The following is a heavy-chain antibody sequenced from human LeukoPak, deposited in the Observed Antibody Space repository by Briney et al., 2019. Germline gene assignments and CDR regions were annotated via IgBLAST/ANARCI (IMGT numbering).Heavy chain of an antibody. CDR2: INHSGST. V-gene: IGHV4-34*01. D-gene: IGHD3-10*01. J-gene: IGHJ4*02. Sequence: PSETLSLTCAVYGGSFSGYYWSWIRQPPGKGLEWIGEINHSGSTNYNPSLKSRVTISVDTSKNQFSLKLNSVTAADTAVYYCARGDYYSTPFDYWGQGTLVTVSS. CDR3: ARGDYYSTPFDY. CDR1: GGSFSGYY.